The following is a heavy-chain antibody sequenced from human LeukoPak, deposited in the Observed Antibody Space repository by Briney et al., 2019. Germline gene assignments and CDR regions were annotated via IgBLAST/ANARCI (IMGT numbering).Heavy chain of an antibody. CDR3: ARERPTGYYYDSSGYYVDAFDI. V-gene: IGHV4-4*07. CDR1: GGSISSYY. CDR2: IYTSGST. Sequence: PSETLSLTCTVSGGSISSYYWSWIRQPAGKGLEWIGRIYTSGSTNYNPSLKSRVTMSVDTSKNQFSLKLSSVTAADTAVYYCARERPTGYYYDSSGYYVDAFDIWRQGTMVTVSS. D-gene: IGHD3-22*01. J-gene: IGHJ3*02.